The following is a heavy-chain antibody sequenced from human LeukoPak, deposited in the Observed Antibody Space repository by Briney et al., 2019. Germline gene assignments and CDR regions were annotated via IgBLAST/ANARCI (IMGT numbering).Heavy chain of an antibody. CDR2: INHSGST. Sequence: SETLSLTCAVYGGSFSGYYWSWIRQPPGKGLEWIGEINHSGSTNYNPSLKSRVTISVDTSKNQFSLKLSSVTAADTAVYYCAGVRFLEWLPNWYFDLWGRGTLVTVSS. D-gene: IGHD3-3*01. V-gene: IGHV4-34*01. CDR3: AGVRFLEWLPNWYFDL. CDR1: GGSFSGYY. J-gene: IGHJ2*01.